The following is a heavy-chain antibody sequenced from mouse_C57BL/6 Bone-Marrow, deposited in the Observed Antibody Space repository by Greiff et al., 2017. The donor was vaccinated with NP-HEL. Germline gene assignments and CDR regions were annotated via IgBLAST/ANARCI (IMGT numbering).Heavy chain of an antibody. CDR3: ARGNYVDYAMDY. CDR1: GYTFTNYW. V-gene: IGHV1-63*01. D-gene: IGHD2-1*01. J-gene: IGHJ4*01. Sequence: QVQLQQPGAELVRPGTSVKMSCKASGYTFTNYWIGWAKQRPGHGLEWIGDIYPGGGYTNYNEKFKGKATLTADKSSSTAYMQFSSLTSEDSAIFYCARGNYVDYAMDYWDQGTSVTVSS. CDR2: IYPGGGYT.